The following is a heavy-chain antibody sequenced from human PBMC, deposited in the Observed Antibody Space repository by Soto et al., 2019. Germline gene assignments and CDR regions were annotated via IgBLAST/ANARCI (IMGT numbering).Heavy chain of an antibody. V-gene: IGHV1-18*04. CDR3: ARGGIVVVPAAGSSWDTNFDY. CDR1: GYTFTSYG. CDR2: ISAYNGNT. Sequence: QVQLVQSGAEVKKPGASVKFSCKASGYTFTSYGISWVRQAPGQGLEWMGWISAYNGNTNYAQKLQGRVTMTTDTSTSTAYMELRSLRSDDTAVYYCARGGIVVVPAAGSSWDTNFDYWGQGTLVTVSS. D-gene: IGHD2-2*01. J-gene: IGHJ4*02.